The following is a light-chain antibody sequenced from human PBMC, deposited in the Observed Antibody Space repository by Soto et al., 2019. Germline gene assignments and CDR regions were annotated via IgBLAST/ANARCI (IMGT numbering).Light chain of an antibody. V-gene: IGKV3-11*01. CDR3: RQRSRWPVLT. J-gene: IGKJ4*01. Sequence: EIVLTQSPATLSLSPGERASLSCRASQSVSGYIAWYQQKPGQSPRLLIYDASNRATGIPARFSGSGSGTDFTLTIRSLEPEDFAVYYCRQRSRWPVLTFGGGTRVEI. CDR1: QSVSGY. CDR2: DAS.